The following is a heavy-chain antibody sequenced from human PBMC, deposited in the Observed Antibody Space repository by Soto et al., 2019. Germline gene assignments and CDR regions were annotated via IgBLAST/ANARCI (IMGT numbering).Heavy chain of an antibody. Sequence: PSETLSLTCTVSGGSISSYYWSWIRQPPGKGLEWIGNIYYSGSTNYNPSLKSRVTISVDTSKNQFSLKLSSVTAADTAVYYCARLRREDYGDDTYYYMDVWGKGTTVTVSS. CDR1: GGSISSYY. J-gene: IGHJ6*03. CDR3: ARLRREDYGDDTYYYMDV. D-gene: IGHD4-17*01. CDR2: IYYSGST. V-gene: IGHV4-59*08.